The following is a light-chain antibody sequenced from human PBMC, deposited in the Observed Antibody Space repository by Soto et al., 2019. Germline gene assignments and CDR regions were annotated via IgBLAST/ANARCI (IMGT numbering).Light chain of an antibody. V-gene: IGKV1-39*01. J-gene: IGKJ1*01. CDR3: QQSYSTLTWT. CDR2: AAS. CDR1: QSISSY. Sequence: DIQMTQSPSTVSASVGDGVTITCRASQSISSYLNWYQQKPGKAPKLLIYAASSLQSGVPSRFSGSGSGTDFTLTISSLQPEDFATYYCQQSYSTLTWTFGQGTKVEIK.